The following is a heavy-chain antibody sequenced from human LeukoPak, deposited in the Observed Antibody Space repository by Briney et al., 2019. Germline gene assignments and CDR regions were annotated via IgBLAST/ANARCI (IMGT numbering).Heavy chain of an antibody. V-gene: IGHV4-31*03. CDR1: GGSISSGGYY. CDR3: ARDRKDDSSGYGLFDY. J-gene: IGHJ4*02. Sequence: PSQTLSLTCTVSGGSISSGGYYWSWIRQHPGKGLEWIGYIHYSGSTYYNPSLKSRVTISVDTSKNQFSLKLSSVTAADTAVYYCARDRKDDSSGYGLFDYWGQGTLVTVSS. D-gene: IGHD3-22*01. CDR2: IHYSGST.